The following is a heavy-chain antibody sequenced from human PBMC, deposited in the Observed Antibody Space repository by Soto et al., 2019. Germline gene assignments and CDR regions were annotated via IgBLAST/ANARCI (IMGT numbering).Heavy chain of an antibody. CDR1: GYTFTSYA. Sequence: QVELVQSGAEEKKPGASVKVSCKASGYTFTSYAMHWVRQAPGQRLEWMGWINAGNGNTKYSQKFQGRVTITRDTPASTAYMELSSLRSEDTAVYYCAITYYYDSSGYSGPTDWGQGTLVTVSS. D-gene: IGHD3-22*01. CDR3: AITYYYDSSGYSGPTD. J-gene: IGHJ4*02. V-gene: IGHV1-3*05. CDR2: INAGNGNT.